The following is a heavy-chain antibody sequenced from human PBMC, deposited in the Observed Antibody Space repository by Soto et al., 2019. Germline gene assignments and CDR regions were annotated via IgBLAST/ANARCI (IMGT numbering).Heavy chain of an antibody. CDR3: ARNTFNWFDP. V-gene: IGHV3-11*01. J-gene: IGHJ5*02. CDR2: TSNSGNSV. Sequence: QVQLVESGGDLDKPGGSLRLSCAASGFTFNDFFMTWIRQAPGRGPEWVASTSNSGNSVYYADSVKGRFTVSRDNAQNTLTLQMTDLRVDDTAVYYCARNTFNWFDPWGQGTLVTVSS. CDR1: GFTFNDFF.